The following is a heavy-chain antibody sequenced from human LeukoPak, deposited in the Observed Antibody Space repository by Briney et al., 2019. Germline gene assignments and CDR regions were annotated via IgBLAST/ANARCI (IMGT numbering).Heavy chain of an antibody. CDR2: IIPILGIA. Sequence: GASVKVSCKASGGTFSSYAISWVRQAPGQGLEWMGRIIPILGIANYAQKFQGRVTITADKSTSTAYMELSSLRSEDTAVYYCASSGVSSTSYPIAGYYYYYMDVWGKGTTVTVSS. D-gene: IGHD2-2*01. CDR3: ASSGVSSTSYPIAGYYYYYMDV. V-gene: IGHV1-69*04. J-gene: IGHJ6*03. CDR1: GGTFSSYA.